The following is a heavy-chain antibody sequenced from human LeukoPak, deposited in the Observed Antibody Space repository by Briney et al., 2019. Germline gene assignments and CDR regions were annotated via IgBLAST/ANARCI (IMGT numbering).Heavy chain of an antibody. CDR1: GFTFSSYS. V-gene: IGHV3-21*01. CDR2: ISSSSSYI. J-gene: IGHJ4*02. Sequence: MSGGSLRLPCAASGFTFSSYSMNWVRQAPGKGLEWVSSISSSSSYIYYADSVKGRFTISRDNAKNSLYLQMNSLRAEDTAVYYCARDTPIIAAAHFDYWGQGTLVTVSS. CDR3: ARDTPIIAAAHFDY. D-gene: IGHD6-13*01.